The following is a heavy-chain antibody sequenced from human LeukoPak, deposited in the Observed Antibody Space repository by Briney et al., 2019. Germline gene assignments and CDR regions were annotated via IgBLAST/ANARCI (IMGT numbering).Heavy chain of an antibody. CDR1: GFTFSSYA. J-gene: IGHJ4*02. CDR3: ANSRRDGYKPLDY. D-gene: IGHD5-24*01. V-gene: IGHV3-23*01. Sequence: PGGSLRLSCAASGFTFSSYAMSWVRQAPGKGLEWVSAISGSGGSTYYADSVEGRFTISRDNSKNTLYLQMNSLRAEDTAVYYCANSRRDGYKPLDYWGQGTLVTVSS. CDR2: ISGSGGST.